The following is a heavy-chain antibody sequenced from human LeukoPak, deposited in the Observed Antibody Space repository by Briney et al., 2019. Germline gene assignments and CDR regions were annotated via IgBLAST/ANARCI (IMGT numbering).Heavy chain of an antibody. CDR3: ARDPGGSGSYFDIHDY. CDR1: GYTFTSYG. Sequence: GASVKVSYKASGYTFTSYGITWVRQAPGQGLEWMGWISAYNGNTNYAQKLQGRVTMTTDTSTTTAYMELRSLRSDDTAVFYCARDPGGSGSYFDIHDYWGQGTLVTVSS. D-gene: IGHD3-10*01. J-gene: IGHJ4*02. V-gene: IGHV1-18*01. CDR2: ISAYNGNT.